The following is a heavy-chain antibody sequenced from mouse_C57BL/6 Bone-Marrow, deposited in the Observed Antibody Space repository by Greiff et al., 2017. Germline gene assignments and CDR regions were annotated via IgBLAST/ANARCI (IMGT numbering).Heavy chain of an antibody. V-gene: IGHV1-53*01. CDR2: INPSNGGT. CDR1: GYTFTSYW. Sequence: QVQLQQPGTELVKPGASVKLSCKASGYTFTSYWMHWVKQRPGQGLEWIGNINPSNGGTNYNEKFKSKATLTVAKSSSTAYMLLSSLTSEDSAVYYCATFFYVYENDYWGQGTTLTVSS. J-gene: IGHJ2*01. CDR3: ATFFYVYENDY. D-gene: IGHD2-2*01.